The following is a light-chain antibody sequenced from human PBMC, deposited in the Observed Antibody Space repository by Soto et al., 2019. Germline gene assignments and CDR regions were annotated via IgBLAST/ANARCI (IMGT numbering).Light chain of an antibody. CDR2: YAS. Sequence: EIVMTQSPATLSVSPGERATLSCRASQSIGSNLAWYQQKPGQAPRLLIYYASTRATGIPAKFSGSGSGTDFTLTISSLEPEDFAIYYCQQRQYWPPITFGQGTRLEIK. CDR3: QQRQYWPPIT. J-gene: IGKJ5*01. CDR1: QSIGSN. V-gene: IGKV3-15*01.